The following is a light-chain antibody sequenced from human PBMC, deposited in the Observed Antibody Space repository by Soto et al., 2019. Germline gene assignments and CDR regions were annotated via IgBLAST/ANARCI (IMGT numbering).Light chain of an antibody. J-gene: IGKJ2*01. CDR2: DAS. CDR3: QQSDSTPYT. V-gene: IGKV1-39*01. CDR1: QTISTY. Sequence: DIPMTQSPSSLSASVGDRVTITCRASQTISTYLNWYQQKPGKAPRLLIYDASSLLSGVPSRFSGSGSGTDFTLTIASLQPEGFSTYYCQQSDSTPYTFGQGTKVEI.